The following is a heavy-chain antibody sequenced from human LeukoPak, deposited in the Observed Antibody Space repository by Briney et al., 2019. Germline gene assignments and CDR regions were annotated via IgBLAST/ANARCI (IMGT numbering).Heavy chain of an antibody. Sequence: GGSLRLSCVASGFSTYSNYMSWVRQPPGKGLEWVSVVYSGGSTNHAEPVRGRFIVSRDLSRNTIYLQMNDLRPEDTAVYYCARDLGWDNITSFHFWGQGVLVTVS. CDR3: ARDLGWDNITSFHF. D-gene: IGHD1-26*01. J-gene: IGHJ4*02. CDR2: VYSGGST. V-gene: IGHV3-66*02. CDR1: GFSTYSNY.